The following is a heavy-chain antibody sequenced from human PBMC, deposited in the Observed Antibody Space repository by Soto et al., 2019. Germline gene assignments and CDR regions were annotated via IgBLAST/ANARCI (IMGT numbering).Heavy chain of an antibody. Sequence: GASVKVSCKASGYTFTSYAMHWVRQAPGQRLEWMGWINAGNGNTKYSQKFQGRVTITRDTSASTAYMELSSLRSEDTAVYYCASPDYYDSSGYYWGPFDYWGQGTLVTVSS. CDR2: INAGNGNT. V-gene: IGHV1-3*01. CDR1: GYTFTSYA. J-gene: IGHJ4*02. D-gene: IGHD3-22*01. CDR3: ASPDYYDSSGYYWGPFDY.